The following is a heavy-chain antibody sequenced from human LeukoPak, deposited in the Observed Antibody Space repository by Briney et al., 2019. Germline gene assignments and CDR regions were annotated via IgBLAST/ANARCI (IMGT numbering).Heavy chain of an antibody. CDR1: GYSISSGYH. J-gene: IGHJ4*02. CDR2: IYHSGST. CDR3: ARGRAFFD. V-gene: IGHV4-38-2*02. D-gene: IGHD3-3*02. Sequence: KPSETLSLTCTVSGYSISSGYHWVWIRQPPGKGLEWIGSIYHSGSTYYNPSLKSRVTISRDTSKNQFSLKLSSVTAADTAVYYCARGRAFFDWGQGTLVTVSS.